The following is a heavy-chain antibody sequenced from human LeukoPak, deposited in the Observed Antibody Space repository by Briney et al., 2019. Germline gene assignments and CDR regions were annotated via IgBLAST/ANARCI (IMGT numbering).Heavy chain of an antibody. J-gene: IGHJ5*02. CDR1: GYSISSGYY. Sequence: SETLSLTCTVSGYSISSGYYWGWIRQPPGKGLEWIGSIYHSVSTFYNPSLQSRVTISVDTSKNQFSLKLSSVTAADTAVYYCARMLYDSSGYSNWFDPWGQGTLVTVSS. CDR3: ARMLYDSSGYSNWFDP. CDR2: IYHSVST. D-gene: IGHD3-22*01. V-gene: IGHV4-38-2*02.